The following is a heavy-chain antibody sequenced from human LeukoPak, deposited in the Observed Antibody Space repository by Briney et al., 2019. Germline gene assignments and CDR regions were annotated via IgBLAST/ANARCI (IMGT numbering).Heavy chain of an antibody. J-gene: IGHJ6*02. V-gene: IGHV4-31*03. CDR1: GGSISSGGYY. CDR2: IYYSGST. CDR3: AREGCRGYSYGPWCYYGMDV. D-gene: IGHD5-18*01. Sequence: PSETLSLTCTVSGGSISSGGYYWSWIRQHPGKGLEWIGYIYYSGSTYYNPSLKSRVTISVDTSKNQFSLKLSSVTAADTAVYYCAREGCRGYSYGPWCYYGMDVWGQGTTVTVSS.